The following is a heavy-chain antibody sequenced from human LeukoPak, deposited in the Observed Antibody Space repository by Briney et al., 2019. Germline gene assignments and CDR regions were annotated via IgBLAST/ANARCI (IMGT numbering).Heavy chain of an antibody. J-gene: IGHJ5*02. CDR3: TRAYYYDSSGSLNWFDP. Sequence: SQTLSLTCAISGDSVSSSRAAWTWIRQSPSRGLEWLGRTYYRSKWYNDYAVSVKSRITINPDTSKNLFSLQLNSVTPEDTAVYYCTRAYYYDSSGSLNWFDPWGQGTLVTVSS. CDR1: GDSVSSSRAA. CDR2: TYYRSKWYN. V-gene: IGHV6-1*01. D-gene: IGHD3-22*01.